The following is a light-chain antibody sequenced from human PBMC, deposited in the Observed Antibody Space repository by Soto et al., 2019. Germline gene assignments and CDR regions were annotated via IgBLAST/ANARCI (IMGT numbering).Light chain of an antibody. CDR3: QQLSSYPTT. J-gene: IGKJ5*01. V-gene: IGKV1-9*01. CDR1: QGISSY. Sequence: IQLTKSPSFLSASVGDRVTITCRASQGISSYLAWYQQKLGKAPYLLIYAASTLQSGVPSRFSGSGSGTEFTLTISSLQPEDFGTYYCQQLSSYPTTFGQGTRLEIK. CDR2: AAS.